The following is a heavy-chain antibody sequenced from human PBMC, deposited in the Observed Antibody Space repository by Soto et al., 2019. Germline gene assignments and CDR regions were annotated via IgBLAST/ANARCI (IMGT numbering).Heavy chain of an antibody. D-gene: IGHD2-2*01. CDR3: ASDMSTT. Sequence: QVQLVQSGAEVKKPGASVKVSCKASGYTFTSHDINWMRQATGQGLEWMGWMNPNSGHTNYAQKFQGRVTMTRDTSIRTAYMELTSLRSEDTAIYYCASDMSTTWGQGTLVTVSS. CDR2: MNPNSGHT. J-gene: IGHJ5*02. V-gene: IGHV1-8*01. CDR1: GYTFTSHD.